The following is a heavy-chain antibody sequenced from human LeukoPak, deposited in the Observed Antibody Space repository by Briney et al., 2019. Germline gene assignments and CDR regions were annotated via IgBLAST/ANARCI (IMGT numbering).Heavy chain of an antibody. Sequence: GGSLRLSCAASGFTFSSYAMSWVRQAPGKGLEWVSSISNSGGRTFYTDSVKGQFTISRDNSKITLYLQMNSLRAEDTAVYYCAKSYNGYESKPDYWGQGTLVTVSS. CDR1: GFTFSSYA. CDR2: ISNSGGRT. CDR3: AKSYNGYESKPDY. V-gene: IGHV3-23*01. J-gene: IGHJ4*02. D-gene: IGHD5-12*01.